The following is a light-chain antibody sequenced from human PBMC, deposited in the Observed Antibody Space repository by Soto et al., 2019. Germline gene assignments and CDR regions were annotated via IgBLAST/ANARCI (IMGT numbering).Light chain of an antibody. Sequence: EIVLTQSPGPLSLSPGERATLSCRASQNVDTTSLAWYKQKRGQAPRLLIYGASSRATDIPDTFSGSGSGTDFTLTITRLEPEDVAVYYCQHFGNSPPYTFGRGTKLEIK. CDR1: QNVDTTS. CDR2: GAS. J-gene: IGKJ2*01. CDR3: QHFGNSPPYT. V-gene: IGKV3-20*01.